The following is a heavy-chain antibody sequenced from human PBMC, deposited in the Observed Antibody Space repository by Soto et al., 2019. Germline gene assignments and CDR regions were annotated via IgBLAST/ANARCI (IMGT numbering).Heavy chain of an antibody. CDR3: AREDSIIIPAVSDF. D-gene: IGHD2-2*01. J-gene: IGHJ4*02. V-gene: IGHV3-21*01. CDR2: ISKSDYT. Sequence: GGSLRLSCTVSGFAFNNYGINWVRQAPGKGLEWVSSISKSDYTYYSDSMRGRFTISRDNAKSSVSLQMNTLRVEDTAVYYCAREDSIIIPAVSDFWGQGTLVTVSS. CDR1: GFAFNNYG.